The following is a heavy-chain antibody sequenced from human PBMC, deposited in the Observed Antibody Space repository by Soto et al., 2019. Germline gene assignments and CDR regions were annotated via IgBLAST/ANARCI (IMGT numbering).Heavy chain of an antibody. CDR2: INAYNGNT. J-gene: IGHJ4*02. D-gene: IGHD1-20*01. Sequence: QVQLEQSGAEVKKPGATVKVSCKASGYTFTSYGISWVRQAPGQGLEWMGWINAYNGNTKNAQKLQGRVTMTTDTSTSTAYMELRSLRSDDTAVYYCARDAAIGMNDYWGQGTLVTVSS. V-gene: IGHV1-18*01. CDR1: GYTFTSYG. CDR3: ARDAAIGMNDY.